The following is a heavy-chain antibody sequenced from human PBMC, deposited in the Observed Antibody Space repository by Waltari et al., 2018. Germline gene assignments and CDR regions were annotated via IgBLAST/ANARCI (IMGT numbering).Heavy chain of an antibody. D-gene: IGHD2-21*02. CDR3: AKDTDCGGDCSWYYFDY. CDR1: GFPLSSYV. Sequence: EVQLLESGGGLVQPGGSLRLSCAASGFPLSSYVLSWVRQAPGKGLEWVSAIRGSGDSTYYADSVKGRCSISRDNSKNTLYLQINNLRAEDTAVYYCAKDTDCGGDCSWYYFDYWGQGTLVTVSS. J-gene: IGHJ4*02. CDR2: IRGSGDST. V-gene: IGHV3-23*01.